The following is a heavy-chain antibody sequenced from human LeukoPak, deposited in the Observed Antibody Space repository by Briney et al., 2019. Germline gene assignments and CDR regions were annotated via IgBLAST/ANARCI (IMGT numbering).Heavy chain of an antibody. V-gene: IGHV1-8*01. CDR2: MNPNSGNT. CDR1: GYTFTSYD. J-gene: IGHJ6*03. D-gene: IGHD6-13*01. CDR3: ARAGEQLVLSYYYYYMDV. Sequence: ASVKVSCKASGYTFTSYDINWVRQATGQGLEWMGWMNPNSGNTGYAQKFQGRVTMTRNTSISTAYMEPSSLRSEDTAVYYCARAGEQLVLSYYYYYMDVWGKGTTVTVSS.